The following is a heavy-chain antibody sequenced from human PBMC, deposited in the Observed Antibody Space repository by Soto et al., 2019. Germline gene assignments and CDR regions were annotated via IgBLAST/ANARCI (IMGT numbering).Heavy chain of an antibody. CDR2: IIPILGIA. D-gene: IGHD2-2*01. Sequence: SVKVSCKAFGGTFSSYTISWVRQAPGQGLEWMGRIIPILGIANYAQKFQGRVTITADKSTSTAYMELSSLRSEDTAVYYCARSDGYCSSTSCYGGGYWGQGTLVTVSS. CDR1: GGTFSSYT. CDR3: ARSDGYCSSTSCYGGGY. J-gene: IGHJ4*02. V-gene: IGHV1-69*02.